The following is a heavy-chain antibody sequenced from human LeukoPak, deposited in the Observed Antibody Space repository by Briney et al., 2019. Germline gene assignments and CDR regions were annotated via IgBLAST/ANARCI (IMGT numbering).Heavy chain of an antibody. Sequence: SETLSLTCTVSGGSISSSSYYWGWIRQPPGKGLEWLGSIYYSGSTYYNPSLKSRVTISVDTSKNQFSLKLGSVTAADTAVYYCARDHRLYDYVWGSQINWFDPWGQGTLVTVSS. J-gene: IGHJ5*02. V-gene: IGHV4-39*07. D-gene: IGHD3-16*01. CDR1: GGSISSSSYY. CDR2: IYYSGST. CDR3: ARDHRLYDYVWGSQINWFDP.